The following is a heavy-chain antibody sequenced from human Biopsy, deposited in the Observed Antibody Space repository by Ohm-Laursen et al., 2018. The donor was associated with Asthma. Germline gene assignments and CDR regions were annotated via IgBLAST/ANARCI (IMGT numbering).Heavy chain of an antibody. CDR2: IHNSGNT. CDR1: GGSISSDY. D-gene: IGHD5-18*01. J-gene: IGHJ5*02. CDR3: ARGQGRGIQLWSLDP. Sequence: TLSLTCTVSGGSISSDYWSWLRQSPGKGLEWIGYIHNSGNTNYNRSLKSRVTISLDTSKNHFSLRLSFVTAADTAVYFCARGQGRGIQLWSLDPWGQGILVTVSS. V-gene: IGHV4-59*01.